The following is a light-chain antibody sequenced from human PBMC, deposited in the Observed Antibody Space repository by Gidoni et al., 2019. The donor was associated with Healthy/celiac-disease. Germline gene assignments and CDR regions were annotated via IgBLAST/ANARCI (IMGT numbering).Light chain of an antibody. V-gene: IGLV2-14*01. CDR3: SSYTSSSTLGV. J-gene: IGLJ3*02. CDR1: SSDGGGYNY. Sequence: QSALPQPASVSGSPGQSITLSCPGTSSDGGGYNYVPWYQQHPGKAPKLIIYEVSNRPSGVSNRFSGSKSGNTASLTISGLQAEDEADYYCSSYTSSSTLGVFGGGTKLTVL. CDR2: EVS.